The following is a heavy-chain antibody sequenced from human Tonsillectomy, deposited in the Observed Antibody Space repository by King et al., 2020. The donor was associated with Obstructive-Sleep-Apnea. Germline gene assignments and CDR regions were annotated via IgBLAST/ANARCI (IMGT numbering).Heavy chain of an antibody. CDR2: INHSGST. J-gene: IGHJ5*02. D-gene: IGHD1-26*01. CDR1: GGSFSGYY. CDR3: VIGSGRRHTNWFDP. V-gene: IGHV4-34*01. Sequence: VQLQQWGAGLLKPSETLSLTCAVYGGSFSGYYWSWIRQPPGKGLEGIGEINHSGSTNYNPSLKSRVTISVDTSKNQFSLKLSSVTAAETAVYYCVIGSGRRHTNWFDPWGQGTLVTVSS.